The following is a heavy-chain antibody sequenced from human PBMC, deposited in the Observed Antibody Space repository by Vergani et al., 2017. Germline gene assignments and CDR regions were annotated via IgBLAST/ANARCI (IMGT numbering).Heavy chain of an antibody. Sequence: QVQLQESGPGLVKPSQTLSLTCTVSGGSISSGGYYWSWIRQHPGKGLEWIGYIYYSGSTYYNPSLKSRVTISVDTSKNQFSLKLSSVTAADTAVYYCARAVRRNWGRRPTGFDYWGQGTLVTVSS. J-gene: IGHJ4*02. D-gene: IGHD7-27*01. CDR3: ARAVRRNWGRRPTGFDY. CDR1: GGSISSGGYY. CDR2: IYYSGST. V-gene: IGHV4-31*03.